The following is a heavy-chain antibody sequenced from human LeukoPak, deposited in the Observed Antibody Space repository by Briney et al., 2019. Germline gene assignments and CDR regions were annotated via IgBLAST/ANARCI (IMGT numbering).Heavy chain of an antibody. V-gene: IGHV3-7*05. CDR2: IKQHGYEK. J-gene: IGHJ4*02. D-gene: IGHD3-16*01. Sequence: PGRSLRLSCPASGFIFSSYWMTWVRQAPGKWLEKYAKIKQHGYEKSYVDSVKGPLTISRDNAKNSLHLQMNSLRAEDTAVYYCARVRGGYYFDYWGQGTLVTVSS. CDR1: GFIFSSYW. CDR3: ARVRGGYYFDY.